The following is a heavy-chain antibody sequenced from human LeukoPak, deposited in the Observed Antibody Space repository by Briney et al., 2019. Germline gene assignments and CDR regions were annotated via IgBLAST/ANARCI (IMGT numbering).Heavy chain of an antibody. V-gene: IGHV4-4*07. D-gene: IGHD2-21*02. CDR1: GGSISSYY. CDR3: ARKGPGYCGGDCYEFDY. J-gene: IGHJ4*02. CDR2: IYTSGST. Sequence: SETLSLTCTVSGGSISSYYWSWIRQPAGKGLEWIGRIYTSGSTNYNPSLKSRVTISVDTSKNQFSLKLSSVTAADTAVYYCARKGPGYCGGDCYEFDYWGQGTLVTVSS.